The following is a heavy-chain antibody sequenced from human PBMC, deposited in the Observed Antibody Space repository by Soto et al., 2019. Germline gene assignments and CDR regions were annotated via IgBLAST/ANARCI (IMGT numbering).Heavy chain of an antibody. Sequence: PSETLSLTCAVYNGSFSVYYWTWIRQPPGKGLEWIGEINRAGSTNYNPSLKSRVTISVDTSKNQLSLNLNSVTAADTAVYYCARDSTRRGTCDIWGQGTMVTVSS. J-gene: IGHJ3*02. CDR1: NGSFSVYY. CDR3: ARDSTRRGTCDI. D-gene: IGHD2-2*01. V-gene: IGHV4-34*01. CDR2: INRAGST.